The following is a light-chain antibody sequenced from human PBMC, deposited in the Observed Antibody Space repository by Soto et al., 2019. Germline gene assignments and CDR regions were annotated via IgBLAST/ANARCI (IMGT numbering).Light chain of an antibody. CDR1: QSIRHY. CDR2: GAS. V-gene: IGKV1-5*01. CDR3: LQDYSYPRT. Sequence: DIQMTQSPPTLSASVGDRVTITCRASQSIRHYLAWYQQMPGKAPKLLIYGASTLQSGVPSRFSGSGSGTEFTLTISSLQPDDFATYYCLQDYSYPRTFGQGTKVEIK. J-gene: IGKJ1*01.